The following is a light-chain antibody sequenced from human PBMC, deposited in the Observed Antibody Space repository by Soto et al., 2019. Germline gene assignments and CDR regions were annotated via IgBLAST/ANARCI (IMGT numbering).Light chain of an antibody. V-gene: IGKV2-24*01. CDR1: QSLVLSDGNTY. CDR2: KIS. Sequence: DIVMTQTPLSSPVTLGQPASISCRSSQSLVLSDGNTYLSWIHQRPGQPPRLLIYKISHRFSGVPDRFSGSGAGTDFTLKISRVEPEDVGIYYCMQAAQFPITFGQGTRLEIK. CDR3: MQAAQFPIT. J-gene: IGKJ5*01.